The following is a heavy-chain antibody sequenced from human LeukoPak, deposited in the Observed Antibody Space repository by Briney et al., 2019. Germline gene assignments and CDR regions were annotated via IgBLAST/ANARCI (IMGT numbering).Heavy chain of an antibody. D-gene: IGHD6-19*01. CDR3: AREPTRGSSGWYHDAFDV. CDR2: ISSSASTE. CDR1: GFTFSSYE. Sequence: PGGSLRLSCAASGFTFSSYEMNWVRQARGQGLEGVSYISSSASTEYYADSVRGRFTISRDNAKHSLYLQINSLRAEDTALYYCAREPTRGSSGWYHDAFDVWGQGTMVTVSS. J-gene: IGHJ3*01. V-gene: IGHV3-48*03.